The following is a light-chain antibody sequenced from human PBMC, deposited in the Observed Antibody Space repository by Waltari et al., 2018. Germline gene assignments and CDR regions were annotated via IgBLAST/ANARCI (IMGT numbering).Light chain of an antibody. Sequence: QSALTQPASVSGSPGQSITISCPGTSSDVGGYNYVSWYQQHPGKAPKLMINDFSKRASGVSHRFSGSKSGTTASLTISGLQAEDGADYYCSSYTSSSTYFFGTGTKVTGL. V-gene: IGLV2-14*01. J-gene: IGLJ1*01. CDR1: SSDVGGYNY. CDR3: SSYTSSSTYF. CDR2: DFS.